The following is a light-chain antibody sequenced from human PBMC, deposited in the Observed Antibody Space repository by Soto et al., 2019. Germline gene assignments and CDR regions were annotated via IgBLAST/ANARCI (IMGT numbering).Light chain of an antibody. CDR1: SSNIGAGSD. CDR2: GSY. Sequence: QSVLTQPPSVSGAPGQRVTISCTGSSSNIGAGSDVHWYQQVPGTAPKLLVYGSYNRPSGVPDRFSGSKSGTSASLAITGLQAEDEADFYCQSYDSSLSAWVFGTGIKLTVL. V-gene: IGLV1-40*01. CDR3: QSYDSSLSAWV. J-gene: IGLJ1*01.